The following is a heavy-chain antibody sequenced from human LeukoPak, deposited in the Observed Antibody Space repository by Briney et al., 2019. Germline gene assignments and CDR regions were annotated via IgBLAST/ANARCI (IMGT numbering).Heavy chain of an antibody. CDR3: ARDRKRGDGYNEDNAFDI. CDR1: GYTFTSYG. Sequence: ASVKVSCKASGYTFTSYGISWVRQAPGQGLEWMGWISAYNGNTNYAQKLQGRVTMTTDTSTSTAYMELRSLRSDDTAVYYCARDRKRGDGYNEDNAFDIWGQGTMVTVSS. V-gene: IGHV1-18*01. CDR2: ISAYNGNT. D-gene: IGHD5-24*01. J-gene: IGHJ3*02.